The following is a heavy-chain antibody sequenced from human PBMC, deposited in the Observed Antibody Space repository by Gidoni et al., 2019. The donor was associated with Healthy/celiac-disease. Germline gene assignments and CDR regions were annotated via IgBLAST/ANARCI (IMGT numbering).Heavy chain of an antibody. D-gene: IGHD6-19*01. Sequence: KGRFTISRDNAKNSLYLQMNSLRAEDTAVYYCARGPEYSSGWYFYYYYGMDVWGQGTTVTVSS. J-gene: IGHJ6*02. V-gene: IGHV3-11*05. CDR3: ARGPEYSSGWYFYYYYGMDV.